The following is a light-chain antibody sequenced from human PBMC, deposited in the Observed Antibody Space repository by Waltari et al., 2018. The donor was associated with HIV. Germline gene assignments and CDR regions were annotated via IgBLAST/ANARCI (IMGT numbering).Light chain of an antibody. CDR3: QQSYTTPYT. CDR1: QTISSY. Sequence: DVKMTQSPSSLSASVGDRVTITCRASQTISSYLDWYQQKPGKAPKLLIYATSNLQSGVPSRFSGSGSGTDFTLTISSLQPEDFATYYCQQSYTTPYTFGQGTKLEIK. V-gene: IGKV1-39*01. J-gene: IGKJ2*01. CDR2: ATS.